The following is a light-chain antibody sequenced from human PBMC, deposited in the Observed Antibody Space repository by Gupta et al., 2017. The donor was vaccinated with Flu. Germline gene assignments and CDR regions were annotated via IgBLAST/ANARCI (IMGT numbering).Light chain of an antibody. J-gene: IGLJ2*01. CDR1: KLGDIY. CDR3: QAVDSGTCG. CDR2: QDN. V-gene: IGLV3-1*01. Sequence: SYALTQPPSVSVSPGKTASITCSGDKLGDIYVSWYQQKPGQSPVLVIYQDNQRPSGIPERFSVSNSGNTATLTIRGTQAVDEDDYYCQAVDSGTCGFGGGTKLTVL.